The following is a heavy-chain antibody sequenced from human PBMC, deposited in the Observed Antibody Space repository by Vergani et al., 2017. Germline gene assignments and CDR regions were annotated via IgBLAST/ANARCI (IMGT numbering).Heavy chain of an antibody. Sequence: QVQLQESGPGLVKPSETLSLTCTVSGGSISSSSYYWGWIRQPPGKGLEWIGSIYYSGSTYYNPSLKSRVTISVDTSKNQFSLKLSSVTAADTAVYYCARVEVYGFGVVLDYWGQGTLVTVSS. CDR2: IYYSGST. CDR3: ARVEVYGFGVVLDY. V-gene: IGHV4-39*07. J-gene: IGHJ4*02. CDR1: GGSISSSSYY. D-gene: IGHD3-3*01.